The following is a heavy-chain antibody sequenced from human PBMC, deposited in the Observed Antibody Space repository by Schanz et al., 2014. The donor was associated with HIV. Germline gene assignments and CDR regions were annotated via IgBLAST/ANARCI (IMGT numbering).Heavy chain of an antibody. CDR2: SSHDGSVK. D-gene: IGHD3-10*01. Sequence: QVHLVESGGGVVQPGRSLRLSCVGSGFIFSNYGIHWVRQAPGKGLEWVAVSSHDGSVKFYGDSVKGRFTISRDNSKNTLYLQMNSLRADDTAVYYCARGSGPYYYYYGMDVWGQGTTVTVSS. J-gene: IGHJ6*02. CDR3: ARGSGPYYYYYGMDV. V-gene: IGHV3-30*03. CDR1: GFIFSNYG.